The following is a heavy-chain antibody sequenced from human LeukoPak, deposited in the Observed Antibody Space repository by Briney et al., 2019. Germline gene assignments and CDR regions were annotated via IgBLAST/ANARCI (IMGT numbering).Heavy chain of an antibody. Sequence: GGSLRLPCAASGFTFSDYYMSWIRQAPGKGLEWVSYISSSGSTIYYADSVKGRFTISRDNAKNSLYLQMNSLRAEDTAVYYCARDRGSGGSCNGCGWFDPWGQGTLVTVSS. CDR2: ISSSGSTI. CDR3: ARDRGSGGSCNGCGWFDP. V-gene: IGHV3-11*04. CDR1: GFTFSDYY. D-gene: IGHD2-15*01. J-gene: IGHJ5*02.